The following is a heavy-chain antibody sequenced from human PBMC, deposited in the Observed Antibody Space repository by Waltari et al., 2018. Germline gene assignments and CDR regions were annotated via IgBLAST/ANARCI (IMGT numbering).Heavy chain of an antibody. CDR2: ICPSDGNG. Sequence: QVQLVQSGAEVKPPGASVKVSCEASRSTFTSYYMHWVRQAPGQGLEWMGRICPSDGNGNYGQRFQGRVTLTGNTSTNTGYMELSGLKFEDTAIYYCAREHTVEGYMDYWGQGTQVTVSS. V-gene: IGHV1-46*01. CDR1: RSTFTSYY. J-gene: IGHJ4*02. D-gene: IGHD4-17*01. CDR3: AREHTVEGYMDY.